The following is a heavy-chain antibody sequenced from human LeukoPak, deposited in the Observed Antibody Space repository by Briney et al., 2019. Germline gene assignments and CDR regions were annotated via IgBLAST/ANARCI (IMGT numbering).Heavy chain of an antibody. V-gene: IGHV3-30*02. CDR2: IRSDGNNK. Sequence: ALIRSDGNNKYYAASVKGRFTISRDNSKNTLSLQMNSLRTEDTAVYYCAKDRYGSGSDTPWGQGTLVTVSS. D-gene: IGHD3-10*01. CDR3: AKDRYGSGSDTP. J-gene: IGHJ5*02.